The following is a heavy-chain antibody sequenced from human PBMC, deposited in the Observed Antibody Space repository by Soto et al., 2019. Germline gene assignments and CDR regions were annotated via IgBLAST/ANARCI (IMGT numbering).Heavy chain of an antibody. J-gene: IGHJ4*02. CDR2: ISAYNGNT. D-gene: IGHD3-10*01. CDR3: ARGGVSYYGSGSQGHFDY. Sequence: ASVKVSCKASGYTFTSYGISWVRQAPGQGLEWMGWISAYNGNTNCAQKFQGKVTMTTDTSTSTAYMELRSLRSDDTAVYYCARGGVSYYGSGSQGHFDYWGQGTLVTVSS. V-gene: IGHV1-18*01. CDR1: GYTFTSYG.